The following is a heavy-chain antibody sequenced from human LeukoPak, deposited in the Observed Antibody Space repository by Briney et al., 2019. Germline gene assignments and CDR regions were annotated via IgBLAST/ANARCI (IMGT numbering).Heavy chain of an antibody. J-gene: IGHJ4*02. CDR2: ISGSGGST. CDR1: GFTFSSHA. D-gene: IGHD3-10*01. V-gene: IGHV3-23*01. CDR3: AKAGYGSGSYFCDY. Sequence: GGSLRLSCAASGFTFSSHAMSWVRQAPGKGLEWVSAISGSGGSTYYADSVKGRFTISRDNSKNTLYLQMNSLRAEDTAVYYCAKAGYGSGSYFCDYWGQGTLVTVSS.